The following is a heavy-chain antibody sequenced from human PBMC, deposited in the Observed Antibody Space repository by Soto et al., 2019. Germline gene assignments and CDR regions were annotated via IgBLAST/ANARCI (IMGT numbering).Heavy chain of an antibody. D-gene: IGHD6-13*01. CDR1: GFTFSIYG. J-gene: IGHJ6*02. CDR3: ARDCWYVYYYYGMDV. V-gene: IGHV3-33*01. CDR2: IWYDGSNK. Sequence: GSLRLSCAASGFTFSIYGMHWVRQAPGKGLEWVAVIWYDGSNKYYADSVKGRFTISRDSSKNTLYLQMNSLRAEDTAVYYCARDCWYVYYYYGMDVWGQGTTVTVSS.